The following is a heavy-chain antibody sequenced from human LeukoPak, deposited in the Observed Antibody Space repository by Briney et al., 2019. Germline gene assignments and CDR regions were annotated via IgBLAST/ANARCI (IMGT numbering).Heavy chain of an antibody. CDR3: ARRAGDYSHPYDY. CDR2: IYSGGCT. V-gene: IGHV3-53*01. CDR1: GLTVSSNC. Sequence: GGSLRLSCAASGLTVSSNCMSWVRQAPGKGLEWVSFIYSGGCTYYTDSVKGRFTISRDNSKNTLYLQMNSLRAEDTAVYYCARRAGDYSHPYDYWGQGILVTVSS. J-gene: IGHJ4*02. D-gene: IGHD3-22*01.